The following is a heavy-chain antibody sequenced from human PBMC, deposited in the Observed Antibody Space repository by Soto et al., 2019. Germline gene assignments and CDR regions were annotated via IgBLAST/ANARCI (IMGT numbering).Heavy chain of an antibody. CDR1: GGSFSGYY. J-gene: IGHJ4*02. CDR2: INHSGST. V-gene: IGHV4-34*01. CDR3: PRVIAARRGFDY. Sequence: QVQLQQWGAGLLKPSETLSLTCAVYGGSFSGYYWSWIRQPPGKGLEWIGEINHSGSTNYNPSLKSRVTISVDTSKNQFSLKLSSVTAADTAVYYCPRVIAARRGFDYWGQGTLVTVS. D-gene: IGHD6-6*01.